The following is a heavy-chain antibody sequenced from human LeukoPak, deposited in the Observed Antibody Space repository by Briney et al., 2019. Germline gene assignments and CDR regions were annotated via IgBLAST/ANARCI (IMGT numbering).Heavy chain of an antibody. V-gene: IGHV5-51*01. CDR2: IYPGDSDT. CDR1: GYNFSNYW. D-gene: IGHD6-13*01. CDR3: ARQRVSNFDY. Sequence: GESLKISCRASGYNFSNYWIGWVRQMPGKGLEWMGIIYPGDSDTRYSPSFQGQVTISADKSISTAYLQWSSLKASDTAMYYCARQRVSNFDYWGQGTPVTVSS. J-gene: IGHJ4*02.